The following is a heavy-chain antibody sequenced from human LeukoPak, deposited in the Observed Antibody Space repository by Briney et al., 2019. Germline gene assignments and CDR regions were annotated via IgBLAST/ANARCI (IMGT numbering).Heavy chain of an antibody. V-gene: IGHV3-11*04. CDR3: ARYSSSPSKTFDI. CDR1: GFTFSDNY. Sequence: GGSLRLSCAASGFTFSDNYMSWIRQAPGKGLEWVSYIGSSGGSIHYADSVKGRFTISRDNAKNSLYLQMSSLRAEDTAVYYCARYSSSPSKTFDIWGQGTLVTVSS. D-gene: IGHD6-6*01. CDR2: IGSSGGSI. J-gene: IGHJ3*02.